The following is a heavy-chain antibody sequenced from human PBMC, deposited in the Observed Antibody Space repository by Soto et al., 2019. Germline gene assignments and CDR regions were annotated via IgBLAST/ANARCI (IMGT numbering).Heavy chain of an antibody. D-gene: IGHD3-22*01. CDR2: IYPGDSDT. V-gene: IGHV5-51*01. CDR1: EYMFTGDW. J-gene: IGHJ4*02. CDR3: ARGAYYDSSGFAY. Sequence: VQAVKVTWKRSEYMFTGDWTGSVSDMPAKGPEWMGIIYPGDSDTTYSPSFQGQVPISADKSISTAYLQWSSLKASDTAMYYCARGAYYDSSGFAYWGQGTLLTVSS.